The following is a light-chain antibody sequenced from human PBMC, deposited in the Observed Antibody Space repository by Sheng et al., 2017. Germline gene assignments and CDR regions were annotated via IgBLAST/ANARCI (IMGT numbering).Light chain of an antibody. CDR3: QQSFSTPFT. CDR2: HSS. Sequence: IQLTQSPSSLSASVGDRVTITCRASQSISSYLNWYQQKPGKAPKLLIFHSSSLQSGAPFRFSGSGSGTDFTLTISSLQPEDFATYYCQQSFSTPFTFGPGTKVEVK. V-gene: IGKV1-39*01. CDR1: QSISSY. J-gene: IGKJ3*01.